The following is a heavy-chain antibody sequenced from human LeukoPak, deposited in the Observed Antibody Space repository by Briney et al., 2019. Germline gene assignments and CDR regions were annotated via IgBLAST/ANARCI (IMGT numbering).Heavy chain of an antibody. J-gene: IGHJ4*02. CDR3: ARDPGGWYSTADFDY. CDR2: ISYDGSNK. Sequence: PGRSLRLSCAASGFTFISYAMHWVRQAPGKGLEWVAVISYDGSNKYYADSVKGRFTISRDNSKNTLYLQMNSLRAEYTAVYYCARDPGGWYSTADFDYWGQGTLVTVSS. V-gene: IGHV3-30-3*01. D-gene: IGHD6-19*01. CDR1: GFTFISYA.